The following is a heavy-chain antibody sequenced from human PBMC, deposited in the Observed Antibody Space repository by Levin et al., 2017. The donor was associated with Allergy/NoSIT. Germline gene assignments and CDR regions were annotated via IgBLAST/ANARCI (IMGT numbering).Heavy chain of an antibody. V-gene: IGHV3-48*03. CDR3: DKVAVTDTGGDY. J-gene: IGHJ4*02. CDR1: GFTFYFYE. D-gene: IGHD6-19*01. Sequence: GESLKISCIASGFTFYFYEMTWVRQAPGKGLEWVSYISSSGTTIYYADSVKGRFTISRDNAKNSLYLQMNNLRAEDTAVYYCDKVAVTDTGGDYWGQGTLVTVSS. CDR2: ISSSGTTI.